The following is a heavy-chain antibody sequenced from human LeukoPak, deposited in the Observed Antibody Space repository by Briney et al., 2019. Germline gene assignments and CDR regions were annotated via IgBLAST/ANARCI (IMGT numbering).Heavy chain of an antibody. CDR3: VARISGTTE. D-gene: IGHD1-7*01. CDR1: RFTFSDHY. J-gene: IGHJ4*02. CDR2: IKNRANSNII. V-gene: IGHV3-72*01. Sequence: GSLRLSCAASRFTFSDHYMDWVRRAPGKGLEWVARIKNRANSNIIDYAASVKGRFTISRDDSKNSLFLQMSSLEAEDTAVYYCVARISGTTEWGQGTLVTVSS.